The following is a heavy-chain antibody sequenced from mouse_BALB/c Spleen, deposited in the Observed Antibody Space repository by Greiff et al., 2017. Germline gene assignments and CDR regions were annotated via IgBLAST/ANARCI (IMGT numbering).Heavy chain of an antibody. V-gene: IGHV1S29*02. CDR1: GYTFTDYN. CDR2: IYPYNGGT. D-gene: IGHD2-10*02. Sequence: EVKLQESGPELVKPGASVKISCKASGYTFTDYNMPWVKQSHGKSLEWIGYIYPYNGGTGYTQKFKSKATFTVDNSSSTAYMELRSLTSEDSAVYYCARAGGYDRYLDVWGAGTTVTVSS. CDR3: ARAGGYDRYLDV. J-gene: IGHJ1*01.